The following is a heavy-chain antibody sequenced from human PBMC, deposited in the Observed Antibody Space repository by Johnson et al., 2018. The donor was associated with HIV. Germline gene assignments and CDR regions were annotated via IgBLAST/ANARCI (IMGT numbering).Heavy chain of an antibody. CDR1: GFTFDDYA. D-gene: IGHD5-24*01. J-gene: IGHJ3*02. Sequence: QVQLVESGGGLVQPGRSLRLSCAASGFTFDDYAMHWVRQAPGKGLEWVAVISYDGSNKYYADSVKGRFTISRDNSKNTLYLQMNSLRAEDTALYYCASSRDGYNGDNAFDIWGQGTMVTVSS. CDR2: ISYDGSNK. CDR3: ASSRDGYNGDNAFDI. V-gene: IGHV3-30*14.